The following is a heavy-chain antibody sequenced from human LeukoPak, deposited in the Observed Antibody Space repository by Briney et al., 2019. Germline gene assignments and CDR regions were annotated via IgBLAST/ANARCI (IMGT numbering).Heavy chain of an antibody. V-gene: IGHV4-34*01. CDR3: ARVLCEGFWSGYYYYYYYMDV. CDR1: GGSFSGYY. Sequence: KPSETLSLTCAVYGGSFSGYYWSWIRQPPGKGLEWIGEINHSGSTNYNPSLKSRVTISVDTSKNQFSLKLSSVTAADTAVYYCARVLCEGFWSGYYYYYYYMDVWGKGTTVTVSS. D-gene: IGHD3-3*01. J-gene: IGHJ6*03. CDR2: INHSGST.